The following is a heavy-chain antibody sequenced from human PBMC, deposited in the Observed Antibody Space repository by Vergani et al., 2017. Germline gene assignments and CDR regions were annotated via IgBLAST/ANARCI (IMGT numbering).Heavy chain of an antibody. V-gene: IGHV4-34*01. Sequence: QVQLQQWGGGLLKPSETLSLTCVVNGGSFTSYHWTWIRQSQGEGLEWVGDIDHTGRPDYNPSLKSRLTMSVDKSRNQFSLTLNSVTATDTAIYFCARVNTETNGHLYYYSYMDVWGQGTAVTVS. CDR1: GGSFTSYH. J-gene: IGHJ6*03. CDR3: ARVNTETNGHLYYYSYMDV. D-gene: IGHD4-11*01. CDR2: IDHTGRP.